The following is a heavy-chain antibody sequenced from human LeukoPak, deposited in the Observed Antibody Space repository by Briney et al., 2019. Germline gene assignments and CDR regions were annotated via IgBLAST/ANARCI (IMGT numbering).Heavy chain of an antibody. CDR3: TRDEGGSGSYYTGTDV. D-gene: IGHD3-10*01. Sequence: GGSLRLSCAASGFTFTNAWMTWVRQAPGKGLEWVGLIKSKTDGGTTDYAAPVKGRFTISRDDSKNTLYLQMNSLKTEDTAVYYCTRDEGGSGSYYTGTDVWGQGTLVTVSS. J-gene: IGHJ4*02. V-gene: IGHV3-15*01. CDR2: IKSKTDGGTT. CDR1: GFTFTNAW.